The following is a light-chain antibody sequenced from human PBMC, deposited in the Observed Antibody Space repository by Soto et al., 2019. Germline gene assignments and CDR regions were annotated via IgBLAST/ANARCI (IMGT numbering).Light chain of an antibody. Sequence: QSVLAQPASVSGSRGQSITISCTGTSSDVGRYNYVSWFQQHPGKVPKLIIYDVSNWPSGVSDRFSGSKSGNTASLTISGLQPDDDDDYSCSDFTSSSTLVVGTGSKVXV. CDR1: SSDVGRYNY. V-gene: IGLV2-14*03. CDR3: SDFTSSSTLV. CDR2: DVS. J-gene: IGLJ1*01.